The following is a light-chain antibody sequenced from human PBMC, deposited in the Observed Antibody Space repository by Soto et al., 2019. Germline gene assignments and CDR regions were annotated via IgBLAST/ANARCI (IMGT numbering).Light chain of an antibody. Sequence: DIVMTQSPDSLAVSLVERATINCKSSQSVLYTSNNKNYLAWYQQKPGQPPKLLIYWASTRESGVPDRFSGSGSGTHFTLTISSLQAEDVAVYYCQQYYSSPWTLGQGTKVDIK. CDR3: QQYYSSPWT. CDR1: QSVLYTSNNKNY. V-gene: IGKV4-1*01. CDR2: WAS. J-gene: IGKJ1*01.